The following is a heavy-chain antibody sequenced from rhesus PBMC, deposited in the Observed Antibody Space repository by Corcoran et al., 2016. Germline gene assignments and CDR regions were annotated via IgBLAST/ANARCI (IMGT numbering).Heavy chain of an antibody. CDR1: GVSISSQC. Sequence: QLQLQESGPGRVTPSETLSLTCAVSGVSISSQCWSWIRQPPGKGLEWSGRISVSGGSTTYIPSLKSRLTISTDTSKNQFSLKLSSVTAADTAVYYCAREYCTGSGCSSFDYWGQGVLVTVSS. V-gene: IGHV4-173*01. J-gene: IGHJ4*01. CDR2: ISVSGGST. CDR3: AREYCTGSGCSSFDY. D-gene: IGHD2-21*01.